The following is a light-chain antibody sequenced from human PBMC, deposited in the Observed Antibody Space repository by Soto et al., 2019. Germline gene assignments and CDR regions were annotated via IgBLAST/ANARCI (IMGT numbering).Light chain of an antibody. CDR2: DSS. J-gene: IGKJ4*02. Sequence: EIVLTQFPATLSLSPGDGATLSCRASQSVSSYLAWYQQKRGQAPRLLIYDSSNRATGIPARFSGSGSGTDFSLIISSLEHEHFAVYYCQQCSNWPLTFGGGTKVDTK. CDR3: QQCSNWPLT. V-gene: IGKV3-11*01. CDR1: QSVSSY.